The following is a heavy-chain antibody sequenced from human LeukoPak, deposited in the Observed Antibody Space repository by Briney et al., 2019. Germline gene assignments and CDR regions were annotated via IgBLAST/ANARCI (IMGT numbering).Heavy chain of an antibody. CDR1: GFTLSSHA. D-gene: IGHD6-13*01. J-gene: IGHJ4*02. CDR3: ARGLMMAVAGRGEFHY. V-gene: IGHV4-59*11. CDR2: IYYSGST. Sequence: GSLRLACSASGFTLSSHAMHGIRQPPGKGLEWIGYIYYSGSTNYNPSLKSRVTISVDTSKNQFSLKLSSVTAADTAVYYCARGLMMAVAGRGEFHYWGQGTLVTVSS.